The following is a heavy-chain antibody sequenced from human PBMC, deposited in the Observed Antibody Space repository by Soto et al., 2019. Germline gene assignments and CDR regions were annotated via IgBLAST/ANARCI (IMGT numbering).Heavy chain of an antibody. V-gene: IGHV4-30-4*02. J-gene: IGHJ6*02. CDR2: IYYSGST. CDR3: ATGSEAYYGSGNQSIVYYGMEV. Sequence: PANTLSITSTVSGGSISSSYCTWIVRSPVKGLYGMGYIYYSGSTYYNPSVKSRVTISVDTSKNQFSLKLSSVTAADTAVYYCATGSEAYYGSGNQSIVYYGMEVWGQGTTVTVSS. D-gene: IGHD3-10*01. CDR1: GGSISSSY.